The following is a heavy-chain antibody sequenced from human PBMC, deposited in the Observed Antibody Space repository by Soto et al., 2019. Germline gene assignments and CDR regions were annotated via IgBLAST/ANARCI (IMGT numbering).Heavy chain of an antibody. CDR3: ARSSLYGMEV. J-gene: IGHJ6*01. D-gene: IGHD1-1*01. Sequence: PSETLSLTFSVSCGSISSGYYYWSWIRQPPCKGLEWIGNIYYSGNTYYNPSLKSRLIISIDTSKKQFSLKVGSVTAAATAVYYCARSSLYGMEVWGQGTTVTVYS. CDR2: IYYSGNT. V-gene: IGHV4-30-4*01. CDR1: CGSISSGYYY.